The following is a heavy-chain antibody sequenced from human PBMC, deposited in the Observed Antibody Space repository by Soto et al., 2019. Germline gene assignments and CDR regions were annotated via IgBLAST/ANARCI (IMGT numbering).Heavy chain of an antibody. Sequence: PSETLSLTCAVYGGSFSCHYWSWIRQPPGKGLEWIGEINHSGSTNQNPSLKSRVTISVDTSKNQFSLKLKSVTAADTAVYYCARGITMILVVQGDAPDKYYFDSWGQGTQVTVSS. CDR2: INHSGST. D-gene: IGHD3-22*01. V-gene: IGHV4-34*01. J-gene: IGHJ4*02. CDR3: ARGITMILVVQGDAPDKYYFDS. CDR1: GGSFSCHY.